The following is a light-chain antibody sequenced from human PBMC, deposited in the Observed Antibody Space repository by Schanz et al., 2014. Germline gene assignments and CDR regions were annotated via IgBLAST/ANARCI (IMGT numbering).Light chain of an antibody. CDR1: SSDVGGYNY. CDR2: EGT. J-gene: IGLJ3*02. V-gene: IGLV2-8*01. Sequence: QSALTQPPSASGSLGQSVTISCTGTSSDVGGYNYVSWYQQHPGKAPKLMIYEGTKRPSGVPDRFSGSKSGNTASLTVSGLQAEDEADYYCSSYTGSTSFWVFGGGTKLTVL. CDR3: SSYTGSTSFWV.